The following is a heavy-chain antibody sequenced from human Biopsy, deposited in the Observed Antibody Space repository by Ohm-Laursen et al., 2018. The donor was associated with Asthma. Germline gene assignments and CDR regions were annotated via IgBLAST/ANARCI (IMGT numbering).Heavy chain of an antibody. V-gene: IGHV1-18*01. CDR1: GYTLNSAG. CDR3: ARAVDYSHYYGIDV. CDR2: ISVYNGNT. J-gene: IGHJ6*02. Sequence: VSSVKVSCKTSGYTLNSAGLTWVRQAPGQGLAWMGWISVYNGNTKVAQKLQDRVTMITDTSTSTAYMELRSLRSDDTAVYFCARAVDYSHYYGIDVWGQGTTVTVS. D-gene: IGHD3-10*01.